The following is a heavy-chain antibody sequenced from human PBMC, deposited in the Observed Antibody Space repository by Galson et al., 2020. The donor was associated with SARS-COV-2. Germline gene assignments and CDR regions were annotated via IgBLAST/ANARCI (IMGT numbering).Heavy chain of an antibody. CDR2: INDSGAT. CDR1: GGSFSGYY. Sequence: SETLYLTCAVYGGSFSGYYWTWIRQSPGKGLEWIGEINDSGATKYNPSLKTRVTISMDTSKNQLSLRLSSVTAADTAVYYCARAWDYWGQGTLVTVSP. CDR3: ARAWDY. V-gene: IGHV4-34*01. J-gene: IGHJ4*02.